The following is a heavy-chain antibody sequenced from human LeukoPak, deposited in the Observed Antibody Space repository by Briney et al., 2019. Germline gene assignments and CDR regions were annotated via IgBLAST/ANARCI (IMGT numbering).Heavy chain of an antibody. V-gene: IGHV4-39*07. CDR1: GGYISSSSYY. Sequence: PSETLSLTCSVSGGYISSSSYYWGWIRQPPGKGLDWIGSIYYSGSTYYNPSLKSRVTISVDTSKNQISLRLRSVTAADTAVYYCARVPGIAVAGTADYWGQGTLVTVSS. CDR2: IYYSGST. D-gene: IGHD6-19*01. CDR3: ARVPGIAVAGTADY. J-gene: IGHJ4*02.